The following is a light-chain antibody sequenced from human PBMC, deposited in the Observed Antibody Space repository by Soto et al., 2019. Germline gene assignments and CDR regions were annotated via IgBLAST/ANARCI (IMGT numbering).Light chain of an antibody. V-gene: IGKV3-15*01. CDR2: GAS. CDR1: QSVSSN. Sequence: EIVMTQSPATLSVSPGERATLSCRASQSVSSNLAWYQQKPGQAPRPLIYGASTRAAGIPARFSGSGSGTECTLTISSLQCEDFAVYYCQQYNNWPPLTFGGGTKVEIK. CDR3: QQYNNWPPLT. J-gene: IGKJ4*01.